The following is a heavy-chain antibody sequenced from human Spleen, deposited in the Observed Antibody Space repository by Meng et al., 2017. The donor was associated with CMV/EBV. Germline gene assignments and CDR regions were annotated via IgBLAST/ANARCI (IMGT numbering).Heavy chain of an antibody. V-gene: IGHV4-59*10. J-gene: IGHJ4*02. D-gene: IGHD3-22*01. Sequence: LQQWGDGLLKPPGTLSLACAVYGGSFSGYYWSWIRQPAGKGLEWIGRIYTSGSTNYNPSLKGRVTMSVDTSKNEFALKLSSVTAADTAVYYCARDMIVSGAFDYWGQGTLVTVSS. CDR2: IYTSGST. CDR1: GGSFSGYY. CDR3: ARDMIVSGAFDY.